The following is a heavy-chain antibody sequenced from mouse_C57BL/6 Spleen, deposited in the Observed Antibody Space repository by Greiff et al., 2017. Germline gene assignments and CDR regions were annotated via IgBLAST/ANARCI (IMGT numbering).Heavy chain of an antibody. D-gene: IGHD2-5*01. CDR1: GYAFSSSW. CDR3: ARLSNHYAMDY. CDR2: NYPGDGDT. Sequence: VQLQQSGPELVKPGASVKISCKASGYAFSSSWMNWVKQRPGKGLEWIGRNYPGDGDTNYNGKFKGKATLTADKSSSTAYMQLSSLTSEDSAVYFCARLSNHYAMDYWGQGTSVTVSS. V-gene: IGHV1-82*01. J-gene: IGHJ4*01.